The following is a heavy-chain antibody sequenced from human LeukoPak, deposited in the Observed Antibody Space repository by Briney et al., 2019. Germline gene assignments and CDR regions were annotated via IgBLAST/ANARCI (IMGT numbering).Heavy chain of an antibody. V-gene: IGHV3-33*08. CDR1: GFTFSNAW. Sequence: PGGSLRLSCAASGFTFSNAWMSWVRQAPGKGLEWVAFIRYDGSNKYYADSVKGRFTISRDNAKNSLYLQMNSQRAEDTAAYYCARSGNAFDIWGQGTMVTVSS. J-gene: IGHJ3*02. CDR3: ARSGNAFDI. CDR2: IRYDGSNK. D-gene: IGHD3-10*01.